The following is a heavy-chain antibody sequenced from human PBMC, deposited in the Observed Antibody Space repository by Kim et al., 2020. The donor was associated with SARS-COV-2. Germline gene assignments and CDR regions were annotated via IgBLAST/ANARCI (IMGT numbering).Heavy chain of an antibody. J-gene: IGHJ4*02. V-gene: IGHV1-3*01. Sequence: ASVKVSCKASGYTFTRYAMHWVRQAPGQRLEWMGWINAGNGNTKYPQKFQGRVTITRDTSASTAYMELSSLRSEDTAVYYCASAPFRYDSSGYYRYWGQGTLGTVSS. CDR1: GYTFTRYA. CDR2: INAGNGNT. D-gene: IGHD3-22*01. CDR3: ASAPFRYDSSGYYRY.